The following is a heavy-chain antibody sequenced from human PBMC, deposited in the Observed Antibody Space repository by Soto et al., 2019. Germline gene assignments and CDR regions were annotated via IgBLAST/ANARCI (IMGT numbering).Heavy chain of an antibody. Sequence: EVQLLESGGGLVQPGGSLRLSCAAAGFTFSSYAMTWVRQAPGKGLEWVSLISGGGAGTFYADSVKGRFTISRDNSKTSLYLQMNSLRDEDTAVYYCARGNWGSSDYWGQGTLVTVSS. CDR3: ARGNWGSSDY. CDR2: ISGGGAGT. V-gene: IGHV3-23*01. D-gene: IGHD7-27*01. CDR1: GFTFSSYA. J-gene: IGHJ4*02.